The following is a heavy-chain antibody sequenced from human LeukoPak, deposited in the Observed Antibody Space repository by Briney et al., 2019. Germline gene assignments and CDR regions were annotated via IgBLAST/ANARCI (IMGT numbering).Heavy chain of an antibody. D-gene: IGHD4-17*01. V-gene: IGHV3-15*01. J-gene: IGHJ4*02. CDR1: GFTFSSAW. Sequence: PGGSLRLSCAGTGFTFSSAWMSWVRQAPGKGLEWVGHIKSKTDGGTTDYAAPVKGRFTISKDDSKNTLHLQMISLKTEDTAVYYCGTEFYGSLYNYWGQGTLVTVSS. CDR3: GTEFYGSLYNY. CDR2: IKSKTDGGTT.